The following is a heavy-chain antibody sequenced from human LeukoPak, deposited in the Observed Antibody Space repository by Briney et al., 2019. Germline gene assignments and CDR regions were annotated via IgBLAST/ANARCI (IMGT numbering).Heavy chain of an antibody. V-gene: IGHV4-61*02. J-gene: IGHJ4*02. CDR1: GGSISSGSYY. Sequence: SETLSLTCNVSGGSISSGSYYWSWVRQPAGKGLEWIGRIYTRGSTNYNPSLKSRVTISVDTSKNQFSLKLTSVTAADTAVYYCARAQRWLPFTYWGQGALVTVSS. CDR3: ARAQRWLPFTY. D-gene: IGHD6-19*01. CDR2: IYTRGST.